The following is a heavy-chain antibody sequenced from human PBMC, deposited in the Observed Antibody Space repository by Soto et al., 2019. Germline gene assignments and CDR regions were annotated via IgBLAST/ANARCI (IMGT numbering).Heavy chain of an antibody. Sequence: PVGSLRLSCAASGFTFSTYAMNWVRQAPGKGLEWVAVISYDGSNKYYADSVKGRFTISRDNSKNTLYLQMNSLRSEDTAVYYCARVPSYYYDSSGLAPTDYWGQGTLVTVS. CDR1: GFTFSTYA. CDR2: ISYDGSNK. J-gene: IGHJ4*02. V-gene: IGHV3-30-3*01. CDR3: ARVPSYYYDSSGLAPTDY. D-gene: IGHD3-22*01.